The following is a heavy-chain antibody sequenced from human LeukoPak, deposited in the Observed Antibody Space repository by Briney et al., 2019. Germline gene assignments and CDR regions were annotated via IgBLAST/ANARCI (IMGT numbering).Heavy chain of an antibody. Sequence: PSETLSLTCAVYGGSFSGYYWSWIRQPPGKGLEWIGEINHSGSTNYNPSLKSRVTISVDTSKNQFSLKLSSVTAADTAVYYCARVLPYCSGGSCYWDYFDYWGQGTLVTVSS. CDR2: INHSGST. D-gene: IGHD2-15*01. J-gene: IGHJ4*02. V-gene: IGHV4-34*01. CDR3: ARVLPYCSGGSCYWDYFDY. CDR1: GGSFSGYY.